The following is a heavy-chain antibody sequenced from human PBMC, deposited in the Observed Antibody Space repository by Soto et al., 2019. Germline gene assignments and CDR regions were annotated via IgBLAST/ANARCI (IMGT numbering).Heavy chain of an antibody. CDR2: IYPGDSDT. D-gene: IGHD3-10*01. V-gene: IGHV5-51*01. Sequence: GESLKISCKGSGYSFTSYWIGWVRQMPGKGLEWMGIIYPGDSDTRYSPSFQGQVTISADKSISTAYLQWSSLKASDTAVYYCAGEGVRGLIDRPRAYYGMDGWGKGTTVNVS. CDR3: AGEGVRGLIDRPRAYYGMDG. J-gene: IGHJ6*04. CDR1: GYSFTSYW.